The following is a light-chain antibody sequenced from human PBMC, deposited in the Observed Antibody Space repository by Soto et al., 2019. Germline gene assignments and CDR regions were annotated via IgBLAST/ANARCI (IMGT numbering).Light chain of an antibody. V-gene: IGLV1-40*01. J-gene: IGLJ1*01. CDR3: QSYDDSLSVHYV. Sequence: QSVLTQPPSVSGAPGQRVTISCTGSSSNIGSTYDVQWYQQLPGTAPKLLIHGNTDRPSGVPDRFSGSKSGTSASLAITGLQAVDEADYCQSYDDSLSVHYVFGTGTKVTV. CDR2: GNT. CDR1: SSNIGSTYD.